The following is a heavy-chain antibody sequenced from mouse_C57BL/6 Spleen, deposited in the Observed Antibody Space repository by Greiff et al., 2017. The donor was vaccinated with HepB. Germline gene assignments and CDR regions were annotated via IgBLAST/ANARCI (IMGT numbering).Heavy chain of an antibody. Sequence: VKVVESGPELVKPGASVKISCKASGYAFSSSWMNWVKQRPGKGLEWIGRIYPGDGDTNYNGKFKGKATLTADKSSSTAYMQLSSLTSEDSAVYFCARGGNGYAMDYWGQGTSVTVSS. CDR3: ARGGNGYAMDY. CDR2: IYPGDGDT. CDR1: GYAFSSSW. V-gene: IGHV1-82*01. D-gene: IGHD2-1*01. J-gene: IGHJ4*01.